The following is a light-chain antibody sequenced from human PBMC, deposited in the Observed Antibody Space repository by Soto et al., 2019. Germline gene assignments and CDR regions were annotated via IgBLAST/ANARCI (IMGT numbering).Light chain of an antibody. CDR2: EGS. V-gene: IGLV2-23*01. CDR1: SSDVGSYNV. J-gene: IGLJ3*02. CDR3: CSYAGTSTWV. Sequence: QSALTQPASVSGSPGQSITISCTGTSSDVGSYNVVSWYQQHPGKAPKVMIYEGSKRPSGVSNRFSGSKSGNTASLTISGLQAEDEADYYCCSYAGTSTWVFGGGTKVTVL.